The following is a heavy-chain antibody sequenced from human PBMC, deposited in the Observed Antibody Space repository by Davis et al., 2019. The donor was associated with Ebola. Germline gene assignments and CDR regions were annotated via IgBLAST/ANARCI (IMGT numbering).Heavy chain of an antibody. CDR3: ASHPTPDYGGNEGLDY. D-gene: IGHD4-23*01. V-gene: IGHV3-7*03. CDR2: IKQDGSEK. J-gene: IGHJ4*02. CDR1: GFTFSSYW. Sequence: PGGSLRLSCAASGFTFSSYWMSWVRQAPGKGLEWVANIKQDGSEKYYVDSVKGRFTISRDNAKNSLYLQMNSLRAEDTAVYYCASHPTPDYGGNEGLDYWGQGTLVTVSS.